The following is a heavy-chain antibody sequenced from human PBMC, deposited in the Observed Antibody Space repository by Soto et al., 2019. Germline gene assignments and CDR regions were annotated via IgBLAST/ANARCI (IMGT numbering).Heavy chain of an antibody. CDR1: GYTFTGYY. CDR3: ARGSYGDRAPLIDY. Sequence: ASVKVSCKASGYTFTGYYMHWVRQAPGQGLEWMGWINPNSGGTNYAQKFQGWVTMTRDTSISTAYMELSRLRSDDTAVYYCARGSYGDRAPLIDYWGQGTLVTVSS. V-gene: IGHV1-2*04. D-gene: IGHD4-17*01. CDR2: INPNSGGT. J-gene: IGHJ4*02.